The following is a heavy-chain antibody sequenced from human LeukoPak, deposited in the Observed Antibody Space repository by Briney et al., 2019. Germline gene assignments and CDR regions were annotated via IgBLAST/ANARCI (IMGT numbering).Heavy chain of an antibody. Sequence: SETLSLTCAVYGGSFSGYYWSWIRQPPGKGLEWIGEINHSGSTNYNPSLKSRVTISVGTSKNQFSLKLSSVTAADTAVYYRARDSGWSVTGRVDWFDPWGQGTLVTVSS. J-gene: IGHJ5*02. CDR3: ARDSGWSVTGRVDWFDP. CDR2: INHSGST. CDR1: GGSFSGYY. V-gene: IGHV4-34*01. D-gene: IGHD6-19*01.